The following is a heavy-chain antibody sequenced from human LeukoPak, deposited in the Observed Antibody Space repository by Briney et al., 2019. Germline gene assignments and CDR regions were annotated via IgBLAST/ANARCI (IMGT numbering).Heavy chain of an antibody. CDR2: INAGNGDT. D-gene: IGHD3-22*01. Sequence: ASVKVSCKASGYTFTGYYMHWVRQAPGQGLEWMGWINAGNGDTKYSQDFQGRVTIIRDTSASTAYMELSSLRSEDMAVYYCARGPAYYYDSSSYPDYWGQGTLVTVSS. V-gene: IGHV1-3*03. J-gene: IGHJ4*02. CDR1: GYTFTGYY. CDR3: ARGPAYYYDSSSYPDY.